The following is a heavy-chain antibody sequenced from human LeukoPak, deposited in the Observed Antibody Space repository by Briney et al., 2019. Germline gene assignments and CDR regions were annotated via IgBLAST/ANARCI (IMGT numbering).Heavy chain of an antibody. CDR1: GGSISSYY. CDR3: ARHEWGITNAFDI. CDR2: IYYSGST. D-gene: IGHD1-14*01. J-gene: IGHJ3*02. Sequence: SETLSLTCTVSGGSISSYYWSWIRQPPGKGLEWIGYIYYSGSTHYNPSLKSRVTISVDTSKKQFSLKLRSVTAADTAVYYCARHEWGITNAFDIWGQGTMVTVSS. V-gene: IGHV4-59*08.